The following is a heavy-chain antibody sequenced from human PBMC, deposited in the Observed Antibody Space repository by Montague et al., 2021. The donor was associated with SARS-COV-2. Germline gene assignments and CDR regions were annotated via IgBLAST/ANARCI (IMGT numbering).Heavy chain of an antibody. D-gene: IGHD2-21*01. V-gene: IGHV3-33*01. CDR2: IWYDGSNK. CDR3: ARVVSNYYGMDV. CDR1: GFTFSSYG. J-gene: IGHJ6*02. Sequence: SLRLSCAASGFTFSSYGMHWVRRAPGKGLEWVAVIWYDGSNKYYADSVKGRFTISRDNSKNTLYLQMNSLRAEDTAVYYCARVVSNYYGMDVWGQGTTVTVSS.